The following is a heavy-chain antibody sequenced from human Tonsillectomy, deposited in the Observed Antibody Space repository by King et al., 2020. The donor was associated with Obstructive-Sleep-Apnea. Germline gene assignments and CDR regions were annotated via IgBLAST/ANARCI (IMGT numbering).Heavy chain of an antibody. CDR1: GFTFSSYS. D-gene: IGHD3-22*01. Sequence: VQLVESGGGLVKPGGSLRLSCAASGFTFSSYSMNWVRQAPGKGLEWGSSISSSSSYIYYADSVKGRFTISRDNAKNSLYLQMNSLRAEDTAVYYCARDYYDSSGSPDYWGQGTLVTVSS. CDR2: ISSSSSYI. V-gene: IGHV3-21*01. J-gene: IGHJ4*02. CDR3: ARDYYDSSGSPDY.